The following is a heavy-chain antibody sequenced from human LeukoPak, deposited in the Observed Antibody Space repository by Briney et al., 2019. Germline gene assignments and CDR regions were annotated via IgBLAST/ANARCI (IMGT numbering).Heavy chain of an antibody. J-gene: IGHJ4*02. Sequence: GGSLRLSCATSGFTFSSYAMHWVRQAPGKGLEWVAVISYDGSNKYYADSVKGRFTISRDNSKNTLYLQMNSLRAEDTAVYYCARETGGRFDYWGQGTLVTVSS. CDR3: ARETGGRFDY. CDR2: ISYDGSNK. D-gene: IGHD2-15*01. CDR1: GFTFSSYA. V-gene: IGHV3-30-3*01.